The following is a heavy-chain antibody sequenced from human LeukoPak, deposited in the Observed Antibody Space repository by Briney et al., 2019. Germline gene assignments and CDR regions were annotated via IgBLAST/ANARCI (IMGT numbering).Heavy chain of an antibody. J-gene: IGHJ2*01. V-gene: IGHV1-2*02. CDR2: INPNSGGT. Sequence: ASVKVSCKASGYTFTGYYMHWVRQAPGQGLEWMGWINPNSGGTSYAQKFQGRVTMTRDTSINTAYMELSRLRSDDTAEYYCAINPDSSGGGSDWYFDLWGRGTLVTVSS. D-gene: IGHD3-22*01. CDR1: GYTFTGYY. CDR3: AINPDSSGGGSDWYFDL.